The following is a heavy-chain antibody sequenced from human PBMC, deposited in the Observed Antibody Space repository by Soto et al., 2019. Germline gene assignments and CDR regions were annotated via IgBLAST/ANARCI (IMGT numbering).Heavy chain of an antibody. CDR1: GGSISSYY. CDR3: ARKWGWYFDL. J-gene: IGHJ2*01. Sequence: QVQLQESGPGLVKPSETLSLTCTVSGGSISSYYWSCIPQPPGKGLEWIGYIYYSGSTNYNPSLKSRVTISVDTSKNQFSLKLSSVTAADTAVYYCARKWGWYFDLWGRGTLVTVSS. CDR2: IYYSGST. D-gene: IGHD1-26*01. V-gene: IGHV4-59*08.